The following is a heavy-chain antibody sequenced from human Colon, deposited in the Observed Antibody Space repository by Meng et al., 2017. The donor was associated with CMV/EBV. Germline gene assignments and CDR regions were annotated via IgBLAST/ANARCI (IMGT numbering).Heavy chain of an antibody. J-gene: IGHJ4*02. CDR2: INRSGGST. Sequence: GESLKISCAASGFTFTNYDINWVRQAPGKVLEWVSGINRSGGSTFHADSVKGRFTISRDNAKNTVYLQMSSLRADDTAVYYCATSPQPSAGSYWDYFFDHWGQGTLVTVSS. CDR1: GFTFTNYD. V-gene: IGHV3-23*01. CDR3: ATSPQPSAGSYWDYFFDH. D-gene: IGHD1-26*01.